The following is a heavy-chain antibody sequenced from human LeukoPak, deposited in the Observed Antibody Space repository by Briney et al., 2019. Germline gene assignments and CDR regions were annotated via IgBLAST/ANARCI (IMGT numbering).Heavy chain of an antibody. CDR2: ISGSGGST. D-gene: IGHD3-3*01. V-gene: IGHV3-23*01. CDR3: AKDSGVLRFLEWLVDY. J-gene: IGHJ4*02. Sequence: GGSLRLSCAASGFTFSSYAMSWVRQAPGKGLEWVSAISGSGGSTYYADSVKGRFTISRDNSKNTLYLQMNSLRAEDTAVYYCAKDSGVLRFLEWLVDYWGQGTLVTVSS. CDR1: GFTFSSYA.